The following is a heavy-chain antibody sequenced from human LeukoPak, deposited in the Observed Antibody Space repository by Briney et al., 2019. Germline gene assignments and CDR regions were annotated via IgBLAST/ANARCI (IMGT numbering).Heavy chain of an antibody. CDR2: IVVGSGNT. Sequence: SVKVSCKASGFTFTSSAVQWVRQARGQRLEWIGWIVVGSGNTNYAQKFQERVTITRDMSTSTAYMELSSLRSEDTAVYYCAAVFLEYSSSNWAFNYWGQGTLVTVSS. CDR3: AAVFLEYSSSNWAFNY. V-gene: IGHV1-58*01. D-gene: IGHD6-6*01. J-gene: IGHJ4*02. CDR1: GFTFTSSA.